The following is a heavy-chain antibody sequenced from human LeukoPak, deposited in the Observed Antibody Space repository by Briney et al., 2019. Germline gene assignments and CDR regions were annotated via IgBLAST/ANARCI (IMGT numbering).Heavy chain of an antibody. CDR1: GYTFTSYG. CDR3: ARVGTIFGVVIMGTQVWFDP. Sequence: ASVKVSCKASGYTFTSYGISWVRQAPGQGLEWMGWISAYNGNTNYAQKLQGRVTMTTDTSTSTAYMELRSLRSDDTAVYYCARVGTIFGVVIMGTQVWFDPWGQGTLVTVSS. V-gene: IGHV1-18*01. CDR2: ISAYNGNT. J-gene: IGHJ5*02. D-gene: IGHD3-3*01.